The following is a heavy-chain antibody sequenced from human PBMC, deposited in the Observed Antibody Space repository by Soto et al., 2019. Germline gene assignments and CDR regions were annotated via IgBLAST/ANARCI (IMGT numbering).Heavy chain of an antibody. CDR2: INPISGTI. V-gene: IGHV1-46*01. J-gene: IGHJ4*02. Sequence: ASVKVSCKASGYTFTSYYVHWVRQAPGQGLEWMGIINPISGTISYAQKFQGRVTMTRDTSTSTVYMGLRSLRSDDTAVYYCAPHTLDTGKPSGYWGQGTLVTVSS. D-gene: IGHD5-18*01. CDR1: GYTFTSYY. CDR3: APHTLDTGKPSGY.